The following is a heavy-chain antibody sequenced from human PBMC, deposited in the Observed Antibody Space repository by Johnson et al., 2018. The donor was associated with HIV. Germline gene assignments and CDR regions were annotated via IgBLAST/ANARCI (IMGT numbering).Heavy chain of an antibody. CDR2: ITYDGRNK. J-gene: IGHJ3*02. V-gene: IGHV3-30*04. CDR3: VRDQGSSWPTNAFDI. D-gene: IGHD6-13*01. Sequence: QVQLVESGGAVVQPGRSLRVSCAASGFTFRSYAMHWVRQAPGKGLEWVAVITYDGRNKYYADFVKGRFIISRDNSKNMTNLQMNGLSGEDTADYYGVRDQGSSWPTNAFDIWGQGTKVTVSS. CDR1: GFTFRSYA.